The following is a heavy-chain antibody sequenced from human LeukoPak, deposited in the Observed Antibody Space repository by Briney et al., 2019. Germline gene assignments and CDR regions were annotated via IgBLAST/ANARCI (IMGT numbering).Heavy chain of an antibody. Sequence: GGSLRLSCAASGFTFSDYYMSWVRQAPGKGVEWGSYISSSSSYTNYADSVKGRFTISRDNAKNSLYLQMNSLRAEDTAVYYCAREGYCSSCLDYWGQGTLVTVSS. CDR3: AREGYCSSCLDY. J-gene: IGHJ4*02. V-gene: IGHV3-11*05. D-gene: IGHD2-2*01. CDR1: GFTFSDYY. CDR2: ISSSSSYT.